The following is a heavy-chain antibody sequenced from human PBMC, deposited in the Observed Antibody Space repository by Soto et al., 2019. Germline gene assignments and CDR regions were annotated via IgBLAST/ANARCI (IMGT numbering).Heavy chain of an antibody. CDR2: IFYSGST. D-gene: IGHD6-19*01. Sequence: PSETLSLTCTVSGGSISSSSYYWGWIRQPPGKGLEWIGSIFYSGSTYYNPSLKSRVTISVDTSKNQFSLKLTSVTAADTAVYYCARHGQWLVTGYFYYGMDVWGQGTTVTVSS. V-gene: IGHV4-39*01. CDR1: GGSISSSSYY. J-gene: IGHJ6*02. CDR3: ARHGQWLVTGYFYYGMDV.